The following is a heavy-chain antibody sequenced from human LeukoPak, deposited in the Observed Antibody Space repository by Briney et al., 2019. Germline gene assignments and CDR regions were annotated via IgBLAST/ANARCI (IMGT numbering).Heavy chain of an antibody. CDR2: ISSSVRTI. CDR1: GFTFSSYE. CDR3: ARGTSGFDY. V-gene: IGHV3-48*03. Sequence: SGGSLRLSCAASGFTFSSYEMNWVRQAPGRGLEWVSYISSSVRTIFYADSVKGRFTVSRDNAKNTLYLQMNSLRAEDTAVYYCARGTSGFDYWGQGTLATVSS. D-gene: IGHD2-15*01. J-gene: IGHJ4*02.